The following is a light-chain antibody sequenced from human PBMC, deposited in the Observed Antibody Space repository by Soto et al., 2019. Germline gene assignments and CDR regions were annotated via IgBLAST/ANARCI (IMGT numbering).Light chain of an antibody. J-gene: IGKJ4*01. CDR1: QSVSSSY. V-gene: IGKV3D-20*02. Sequence: EIVLTQSPGTLSLSPWERATLSCRASQSVSSSYLAWYQQKPGQAPRLLIYGASSRATGIPDRFSGSGSGTDFTLTINSLQSEDFALYYCQQHINWPLTFGGGTKVDIK. CDR2: GAS. CDR3: QQHINWPLT.